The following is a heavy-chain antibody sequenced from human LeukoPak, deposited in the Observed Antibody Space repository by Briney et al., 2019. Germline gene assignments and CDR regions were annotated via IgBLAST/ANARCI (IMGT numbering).Heavy chain of an antibody. D-gene: IGHD6-19*01. J-gene: IGHJ3*01. V-gene: IGHV5-51*01. CDR3: VRLKYSSGLLNAFDL. Sequence: NLGESLKISCQGSGYTFTTCWIGWVRQVPGKGLEWMGVIFPGDSDTRYSPSFQGQVTISADKSISTAYLQWNSLKASDTAMYYCVRLKYSSGLLNAFDLWGQGTLVTVSS. CDR2: IFPGDSDT. CDR1: GYTFTTCW.